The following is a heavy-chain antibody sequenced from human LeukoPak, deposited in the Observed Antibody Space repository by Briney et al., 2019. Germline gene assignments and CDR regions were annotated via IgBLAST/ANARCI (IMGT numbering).Heavy chain of an antibody. CDR1: GGSISSGGYY. CDR2: ISKSGSDT. D-gene: IGHD1-1*01. V-gene: IGHV3-11*06. J-gene: IGHJ4*02. Sequence: LSLTCTVSGGSISSGGYYMSWIRQAPGKGLEWVSYISKSGSDTNFADSVKGRFTISRDNAKNSLYLQMNSLRAEDTAVYYCARVGATGTADYWGQGTLVTVSS. CDR3: ARVGATGTADY.